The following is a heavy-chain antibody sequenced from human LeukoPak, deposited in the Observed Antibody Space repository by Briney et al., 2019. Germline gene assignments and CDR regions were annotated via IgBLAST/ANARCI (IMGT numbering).Heavy chain of an antibody. CDR3: ARGNPMGWGRWFDP. D-gene: IGHD3-16*01. V-gene: IGHV1-8*01. Sequence: GASVKVSCKAAGYTFTSYDINRVRHATGQGTEWMVWMNPNTANTGFAQKFQGRVTMTRNTSINTAYMELSSLRSEDTAVYYCARGNPMGWGRWFDPWGQGTLVTVSS. CDR1: GYTFTSYD. J-gene: IGHJ5*02. CDR2: MNPNTANT.